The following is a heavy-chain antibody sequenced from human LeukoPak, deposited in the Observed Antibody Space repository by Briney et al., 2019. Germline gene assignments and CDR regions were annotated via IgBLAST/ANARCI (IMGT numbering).Heavy chain of an antibody. J-gene: IGHJ4*02. Sequence: GGSLRLSCAASGFIFSSYEMKWVRQAPGKGLEWVSYVSSSGSTIYYADSVKGRFTISRDNAKNSLYLQMNSLRAEDTAVYYCAMKGGQYYYDNYGSAQLDYWGQGTLVTVSS. CDR3: AMKGGQYYYDNYGSAQLDY. V-gene: IGHV3-48*03. D-gene: IGHD3-22*01. CDR1: GFIFSSYE. CDR2: VSSSGSTI.